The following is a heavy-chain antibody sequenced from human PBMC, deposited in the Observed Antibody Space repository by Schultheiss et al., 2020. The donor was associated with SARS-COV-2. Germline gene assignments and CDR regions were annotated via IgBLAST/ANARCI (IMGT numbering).Heavy chain of an antibody. CDR1: GYSISSGYY. Sequence: SETLSLTCAVSGYSISSGYYWGWIRQPPGKGLEWIGSIYHSGSTYYNPSLKSRVTISVDTSKNQFSLKLSSVTAADTAVYYCARQGFLEWLLYRSYFDYWGQGTLVTVSS. CDR2: IYHSGST. J-gene: IGHJ4*02. CDR3: ARQGFLEWLLYRSYFDY. D-gene: IGHD3-3*01. V-gene: IGHV4-38-2*01.